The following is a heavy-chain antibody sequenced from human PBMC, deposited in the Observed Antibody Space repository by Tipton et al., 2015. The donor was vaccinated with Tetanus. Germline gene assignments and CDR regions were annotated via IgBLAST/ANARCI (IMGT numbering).Heavy chain of an antibody. J-gene: IGHJ4*02. Sequence: SLRLSCVVSGFIFSSHGMSWVRLAPGKGLEWVPSISDSGGTTYYAGSVKGRFTLSRGNSKNTLFLHMDPLRAEDTAVYYCAKEVDVSSGWRNFDYWGQGTLVTVSS. CDR2: ISDSGGTT. V-gene: IGHV3-23*01. CDR3: AKEVDVSSGWRNFDY. D-gene: IGHD3-22*01. CDR1: GFIFSSHG.